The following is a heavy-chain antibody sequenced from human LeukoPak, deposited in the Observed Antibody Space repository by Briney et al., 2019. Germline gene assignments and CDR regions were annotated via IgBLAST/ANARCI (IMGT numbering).Heavy chain of an antibody. Sequence: ASVKVSCKASGYTFTSYAMNWVRQAPGQGLEWMGWINTNTGNPTYAQGFTGRFVFSLDTSVSTAYLQISILKAEDTAVYYCARGAAYDFWSGYYTNSLSPFDYWGQGTLVTVSS. CDR3: ARGAAYDFWSGYYTNSLSPFDY. D-gene: IGHD3-3*01. CDR1: GYTFTSYA. J-gene: IGHJ4*02. V-gene: IGHV7-4-1*02. CDR2: INTNTGNP.